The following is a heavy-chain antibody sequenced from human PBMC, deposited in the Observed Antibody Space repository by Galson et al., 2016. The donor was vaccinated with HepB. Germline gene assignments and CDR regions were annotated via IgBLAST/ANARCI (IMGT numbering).Heavy chain of an antibody. D-gene: IGHD2-21*01. CDR3: SNLGVVATERRPVRRFAP. V-gene: IGHV3-21*01. CDR1: GLTFSSYS. J-gene: IGHJ5*02. CDR2: ISSSSSYI. Sequence: SLRLSCAASGLTFSSYSMNWVRQAPGKGLEWVSSISSSSSYIYYADSVKGRFIISRDNGKNSMYLQMNSLRGEDTAVYYCSNLGVVATERRPVRRFAPWGQGTLVTVSS.